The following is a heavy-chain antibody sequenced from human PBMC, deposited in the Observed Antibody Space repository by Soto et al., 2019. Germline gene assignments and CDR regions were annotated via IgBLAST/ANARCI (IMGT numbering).Heavy chain of an antibody. V-gene: IGHV4-34*01. D-gene: IGHD3-10*01. CDR2: INHSGST. CDR3: ARGSGITMVRGRGYFQH. CDR1: GGSFSGYY. Sequence: QVQLQQWGAGLLKPSETLSLTCAVYGGSFSGYYWSWIRQPPGKGLEWLGEINHSGSTNYNPSLKSRVTIPVDTSKTQFALKLSSVTAADTAVYYCARGSGITMVRGRGYFQHWGQGTLVTVSS. J-gene: IGHJ1*01.